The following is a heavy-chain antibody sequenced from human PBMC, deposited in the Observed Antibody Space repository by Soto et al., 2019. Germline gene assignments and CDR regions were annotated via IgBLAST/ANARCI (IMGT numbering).Heavy chain of an antibody. Sequence: EGQLVESGGGLVQPGGSLRLSCAASGITFSNYWMTWVRQAPGKGLEWVANIRQDGGEQHYVDSVKGRFTISRYNAKNSLYRQVSSLRAEDTAVYYCARGAPVAAAADIDYYYGMDVWGQGTTVTVSS. D-gene: IGHD6-13*01. CDR2: IRQDGGEQ. V-gene: IGHV3-7*05. J-gene: IGHJ6*02. CDR3: ARGAPVAAAADIDYYYGMDV. CDR1: GITFSNYW.